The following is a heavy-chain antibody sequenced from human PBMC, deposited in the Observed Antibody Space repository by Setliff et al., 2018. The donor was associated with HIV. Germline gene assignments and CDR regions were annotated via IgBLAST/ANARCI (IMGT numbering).Heavy chain of an antibody. Sequence: GESLKISCAASGFTFSKAWMSWVRQAPGKGLEWVGRIKSKTDGGTTDYAAPVKGRFTISRDDSKNTLYLQMNSLKTEDTAVYYCTTRYYGSGSRPYYYYGMDVWGQGTTVTVSS. CDR2: IKSKTDGGTT. CDR1: GFTFSKAW. V-gene: IGHV3-15*01. CDR3: TTRYYGSGSRPYYYYGMDV. J-gene: IGHJ6*02. D-gene: IGHD3-10*01.